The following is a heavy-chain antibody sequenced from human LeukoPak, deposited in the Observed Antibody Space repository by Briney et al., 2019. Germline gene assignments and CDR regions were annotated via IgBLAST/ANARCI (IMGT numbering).Heavy chain of an antibody. Sequence: GGSLRLSCAASGFTVSSNYMSWVRQAPGKGLEWVSVIYSGGSTYYADSVKGKFTISRDNSKNTVYLQMNSLRAEDTAVYYCARGRPTYYYESSSYSFDYWGQGTLVTVSS. CDR3: ARGRPTYYYESSSYSFDY. V-gene: IGHV3-66*01. CDR1: GFTVSSNY. J-gene: IGHJ4*02. CDR2: IYSGGST. D-gene: IGHD3-22*01.